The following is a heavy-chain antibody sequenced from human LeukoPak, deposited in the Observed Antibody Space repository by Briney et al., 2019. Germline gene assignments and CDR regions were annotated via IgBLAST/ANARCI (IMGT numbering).Heavy chain of an antibody. CDR1: GGTFSSYA. J-gene: IGHJ6*02. Sequence: ASVKVSCKASGGTFSSYAISWVRQAPGQGLEWMGWINPNSGGTNYAQKFQGRVTMTRDTSISTAYMELSRLRSDDTAVYYCARGSSDRGMDVWGQGTTVTVSS. V-gene: IGHV1-2*02. CDR3: ARGSSDRGMDV. D-gene: IGHD3-22*01. CDR2: INPNSGGT.